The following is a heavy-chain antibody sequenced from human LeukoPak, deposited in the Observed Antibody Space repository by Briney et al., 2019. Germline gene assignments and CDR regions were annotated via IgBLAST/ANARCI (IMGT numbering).Heavy chain of an antibody. CDR2: IYYGGST. V-gene: IGHV4-39*01. CDR1: GGSISSSSYY. CDR3: ARGSERDYVWGSYRYYFDY. Sequence: KPSETLSLTCTVSGGSISSSSYYWGWIRQPPGKGLEWIGSIYYGGSTYYNPSLKSRVTISVDTSKNQFSLKLSSVTAADTAVYYCARGSERDYVWGSYRYYFDYWGQGTLVTVSS. J-gene: IGHJ4*02. D-gene: IGHD3-16*02.